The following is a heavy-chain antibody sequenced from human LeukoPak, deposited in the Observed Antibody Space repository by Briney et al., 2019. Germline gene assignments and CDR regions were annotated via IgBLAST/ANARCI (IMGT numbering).Heavy chain of an antibody. V-gene: IGHV1-18*01. D-gene: IGHD6-13*01. J-gene: IGHJ6*03. CDR1: GYTFTSYG. CDR2: ISAYNGNT. CDR3: ARRKIAAAGIVEYYYYYYMDV. Sequence: ASVKVSRKASGYTFTSYGISWVRQAPGQGLEWMGWISAYNGNTNYAQKLQGRVTMTTDTSTSTAYMELRSLRSDDTAVYYCARRKIAAAGIVEYYYYYYMDVWGKGTTVTVSS.